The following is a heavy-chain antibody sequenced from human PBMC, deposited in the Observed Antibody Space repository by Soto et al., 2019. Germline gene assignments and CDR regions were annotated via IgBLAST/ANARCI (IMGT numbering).Heavy chain of an antibody. CDR3: ARDCRSGSCRPPHYGRDV. CDR1: GDSVSSNSAA. CDR2: TYYRSKWYN. J-gene: IGHJ6*02. V-gene: IGHV6-1*01. Sequence: PSQTLSLTCAISGDSVSSNSAAWNWIRQSPSRGLEWLGRTYYRSKWYNDYAVSVKSRITINPDTSKNQFSLQLNSVTPEDTALFYCARDCRSGSCRPPHYGRDVWGQGTTVTVSS. D-gene: IGHD1-26*01.